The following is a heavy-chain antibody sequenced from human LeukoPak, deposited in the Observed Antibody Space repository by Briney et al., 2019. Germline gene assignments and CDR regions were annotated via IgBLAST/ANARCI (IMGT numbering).Heavy chain of an antibody. CDR1: GFTFSSYA. Sequence: GGSLRLSCAASGFTFSSYAMHWVRQAPGKGLEYVSAISSNGGSTYYANSVKGRFTISRDNSKNTLYLQMGSLRAEDMAVYYCARACSSTSCYLYYYMDVWGKGTTVTVSS. V-gene: IGHV3-64*01. J-gene: IGHJ6*03. CDR3: ARACSSTSCYLYYYMDV. D-gene: IGHD2-2*01. CDR2: ISSNGGST.